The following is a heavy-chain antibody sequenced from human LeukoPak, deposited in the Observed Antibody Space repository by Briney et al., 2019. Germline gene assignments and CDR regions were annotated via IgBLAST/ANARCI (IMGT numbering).Heavy chain of an antibody. CDR2: IYYSGST. Sequence: SETLSLTCTVSGGSISSYYWSWIRQPPGKGLEWIGYIYYSGSTNYNPSLKSRVTISVDTSKNQFSLKLSSVTAADTAVYYCARVLHNLDYYYGMDVWGQGTLVTVSS. CDR3: ARVLHNLDYYYGMDV. J-gene: IGHJ6*02. CDR1: GGSISSYY. V-gene: IGHV4-59*01. D-gene: IGHD3-3*01.